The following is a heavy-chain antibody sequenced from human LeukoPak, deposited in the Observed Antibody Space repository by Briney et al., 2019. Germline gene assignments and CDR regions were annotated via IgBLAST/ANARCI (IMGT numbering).Heavy chain of an antibody. V-gene: IGHV4-39*01. CDR2: IYYSGST. CDR3: ARISQVLLWFGERGGWFDP. Sequence: PSETLSLTCTVSGGSISSSSYYWGWIRQPPGEGLEWIGSIYYSGSTYYNPSLKSRVTISVDTSKNQFSLKLSSVTAADTALYYCARISQVLLWFGERGGWFDPWGQGTLVTVSS. D-gene: IGHD3-10*01. J-gene: IGHJ5*02. CDR1: GGSISSSSYY.